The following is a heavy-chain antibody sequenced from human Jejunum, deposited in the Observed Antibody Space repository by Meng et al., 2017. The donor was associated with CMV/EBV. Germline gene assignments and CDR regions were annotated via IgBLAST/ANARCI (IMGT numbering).Heavy chain of an antibody. CDR2: ISASTSAI. J-gene: IGHJ4*02. D-gene: IGHD3-3*01. V-gene: IGHV3-48*03. CDR1: GLPFSSYE. Sequence: GLPFSSYEMNWVRQIPGKGLEWISYISASTSAIYYAASVKGRFTISRDNVKNSLYLLMESLRADDTAIYYCVRGGSSGTLKYFDYWGQGALVTVSS. CDR3: VRGGSSGTLKYFDY.